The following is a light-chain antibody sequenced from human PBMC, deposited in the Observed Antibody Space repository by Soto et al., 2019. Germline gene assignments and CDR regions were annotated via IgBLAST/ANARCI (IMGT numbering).Light chain of an antibody. CDR3: QSYDSGLSGYV. V-gene: IGLV1-40*01. CDR2: ENN. CDR1: SSNIGAGYE. J-gene: IGLJ1*01. Sequence: QSVLTQPPSVSAAPGQRVTISCTGSSSNIGAGYEAHWYQQVPGTAPKLLIYENNNRPSGVPDRFSGSESGTSASLAITGLQAEYEAEYYCQSYDSGLSGYVFGTGTKLTVL.